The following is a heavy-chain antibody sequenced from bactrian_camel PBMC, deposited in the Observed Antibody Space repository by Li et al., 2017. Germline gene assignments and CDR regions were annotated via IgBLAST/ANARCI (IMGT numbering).Heavy chain of an antibody. CDR3: ATKAGGCNYLRPPEHYTS. V-gene: IGHV3-2*01. CDR2: IYTGGDST. J-gene: IGHJ4*01. D-gene: IGHD2*01. Sequence: VQLVESGGGLVQPGGSLRLSCAASGFTFSSYYMSWVRQGPGKGLEWVSSIYTGGDSTYYTDSVKGRFAISRDNAKNTLYLHMTSLKPEDTATYYCATKAGGCNYLRPPEHYTSWGQGTQVTVS. CDR1: GFTFSSYY.